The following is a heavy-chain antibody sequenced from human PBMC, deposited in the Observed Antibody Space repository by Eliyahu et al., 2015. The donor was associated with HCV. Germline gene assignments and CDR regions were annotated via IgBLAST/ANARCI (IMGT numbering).Heavy chain of an antibody. D-gene: IGHD6-13*01. CDR3: AREARIAAWRGVTV. J-gene: IGHJ4*02. CDR1: GGSFSGYY. CDR2: INHSGST. Sequence: QVQLQQWGAGLLKPSETLSLTCAVYGGSFSGYYWSWIRQPPGKGLEWIGEINHSGSTNYNPSLKSRVTISVDTSKNQFSLKLSSVTAADTAVYYCAREARIAAWRGVTVWGQGTLVTVSS. V-gene: IGHV4-34*01.